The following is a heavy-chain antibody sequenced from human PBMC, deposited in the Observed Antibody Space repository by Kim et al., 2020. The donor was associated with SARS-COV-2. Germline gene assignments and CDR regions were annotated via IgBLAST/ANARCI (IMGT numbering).Heavy chain of an antibody. V-gene: IGHV4-59*13. CDR1: GGSISSYY. D-gene: IGHD3-9*01. CDR2: IYYSGST. J-gene: IGHJ5*02. Sequence: SETLSLTCTVSGGSISSYYWSWIRQPPGKGLEWIGYIYYSGSTNYNPSLKSRVTISVDTSKNQFSLKLSSVTAADTAVYYCARAQIPQYYDILTGYYTNWFDPWGQGTLVTVSS. CDR3: ARAQIPQYYDILTGYYTNWFDP.